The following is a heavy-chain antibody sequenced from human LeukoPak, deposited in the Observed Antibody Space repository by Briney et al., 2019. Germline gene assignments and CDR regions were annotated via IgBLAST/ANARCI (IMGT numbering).Heavy chain of an antibody. CDR1: GFTVSSNY. Sequence: GGSLRLSCAASGFTVSSNYMSWVRQAPGKGLEWVSVIYSGGSTYYADSVKGRFTISRDNAKNSLYLQMNSLRAEDTAVYFCARLRYYAVDVWGQGTTVIVSS. CDR2: IYSGGST. V-gene: IGHV3-66*01. J-gene: IGHJ6*02. CDR3: ARLRYYAVDV.